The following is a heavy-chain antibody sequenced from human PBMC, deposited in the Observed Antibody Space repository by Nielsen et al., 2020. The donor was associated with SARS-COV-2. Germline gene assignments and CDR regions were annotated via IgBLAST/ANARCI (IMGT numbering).Heavy chain of an antibody. CDR1: GFTFDDYA. Sequence: SLKISCAASGFTFDDYAMHWVRQAPGKGLEWVSGISWNSGSIGYADSVEGRFTISRDNSKNTLYLQMNSLRAEDTAIYYCAKDTTTTFYYFDSWGQGTLVTVSS. J-gene: IGHJ4*02. CDR2: ISWNSGSI. D-gene: IGHD2/OR15-2a*01. CDR3: AKDTTTTFYYFDS. V-gene: IGHV3-9*01.